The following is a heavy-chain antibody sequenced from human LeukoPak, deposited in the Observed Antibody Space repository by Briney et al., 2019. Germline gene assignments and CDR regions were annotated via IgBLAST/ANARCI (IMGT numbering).Heavy chain of an antibody. CDR2: ISGSGGST. D-gene: IGHD3-22*01. CDR3: AKAAIQNSSGYKSGQN. CDR1: GFTFSSYA. J-gene: IGHJ1*01. V-gene: IGHV3-23*01. Sequence: GSPRHSCAASGFTFSSYAMSWVGQAPGKGLEWVSAISGSGGSTYYADSVKGRFTISRDNSKNTLYLHMNSLRAEDTAVYYCAKAAIQNSSGYKSGQNSGQSTLVTVSS.